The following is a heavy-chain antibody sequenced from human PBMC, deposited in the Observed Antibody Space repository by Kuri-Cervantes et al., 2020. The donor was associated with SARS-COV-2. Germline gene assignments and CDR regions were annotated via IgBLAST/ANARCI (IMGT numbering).Heavy chain of an antibody. J-gene: IGHJ4*02. CDR1: GGTFSSYA. V-gene: IGHV1-69*06. D-gene: IGHD3-22*01. CDR2: IIPIFGTA. CDR3: ARGDYYDSSGYLLPEFDY. Sequence: SVKVSCKASGGTFSSYAISWVRQAPGQGLEWMGGIIPIFGTANYAQKFQGRVTITVDKSTSTAYMGLSSLRSEDTAVYYCARGDYYDSSGYLLPEFDYWGQGTLVTVSS.